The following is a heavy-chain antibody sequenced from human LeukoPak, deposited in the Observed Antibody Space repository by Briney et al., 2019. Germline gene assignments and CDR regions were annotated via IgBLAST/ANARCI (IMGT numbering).Heavy chain of an antibody. V-gene: IGHV3-23*01. Sequence: PGGSLRLSCAASGFSFSSYTMSWVRQAPGMGLEWVPAISGSSGGNTYYADSVKGRFTISRDNSKNTLYLQANSLRAEDTAVYYCAKGLGTSSWYYFDYWGQGTLVTVSS. CDR2: ISGSSGGNT. J-gene: IGHJ4*02. CDR3: AKGLGTSSWYYFDY. D-gene: IGHD6-13*01. CDR1: GFSFSSYT.